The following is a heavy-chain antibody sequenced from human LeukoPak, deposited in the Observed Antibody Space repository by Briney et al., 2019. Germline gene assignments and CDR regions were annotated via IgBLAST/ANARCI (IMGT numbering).Heavy chain of an antibody. Sequence: SQTLSLTCTVSGGSISSGGYYWSWIRQHPGKGLEWIGYIYYSGSTYYNPSLKGRVTISVDTSKNQFSLKLSSVTAADTAVYYCARHRLVGATPWTDAFDIWGQGTMVTVSS. V-gene: IGHV4-31*03. J-gene: IGHJ3*02. CDR1: GGSISSGGYY. CDR2: IYYSGST. D-gene: IGHD1-26*01. CDR3: ARHRLVGATPWTDAFDI.